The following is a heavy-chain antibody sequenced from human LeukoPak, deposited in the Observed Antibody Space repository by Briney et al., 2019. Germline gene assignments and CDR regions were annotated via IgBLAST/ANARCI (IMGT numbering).Heavy chain of an antibody. Sequence: GASVKVSCKASGGTFSSYAISWVRQAPGQGLEWMGGIIPIFGTANYAQKFQGTVTLTEDTSTDTAYVELSSLKSEDTAVYYCAMRTGGNYYNWSFDLWGRGTLVTVSS. D-gene: IGHD1-26*01. CDR1: GGTFSSYA. CDR2: IIPIFGTA. V-gene: IGHV1-69*06. J-gene: IGHJ2*01. CDR3: AMRTGGNYYNWSFDL.